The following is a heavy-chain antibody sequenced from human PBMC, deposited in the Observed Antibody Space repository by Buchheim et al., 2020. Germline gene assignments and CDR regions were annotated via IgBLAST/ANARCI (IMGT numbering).Heavy chain of an antibody. J-gene: IGHJ6*02. V-gene: IGHV4-39*01. CDR2: IFYSGST. CDR1: GGSITSSIYY. Sequence: QLQLQESGPGLVKPSETLSLTCTVSGGSITSSIYYWGWIRQPPGKGLEWIGNIFYSGSTYYNPSLKSRVTISVDTSKNQFSLKMSSVTAADTAVYYCARVLRGYSYGYYYYYGMDVWGQGTT. CDR3: ARVLRGYSYGYYYYYGMDV. D-gene: IGHD5-18*01.